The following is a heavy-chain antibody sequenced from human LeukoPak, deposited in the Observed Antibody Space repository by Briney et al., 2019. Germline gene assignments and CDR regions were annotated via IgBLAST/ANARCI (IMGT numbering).Heavy chain of an antibody. CDR3: TRGFADTDHDI. CDR1: GFPFRSYS. D-gene: IGHD3-10*01. CDR2: ISSTSIYT. J-gene: IGHJ3*02. V-gene: IGHV3-21*01. Sequence: GGSLRLSCAASGFPFRSYSMNWVRQAPGRGLEWVSSISSTSIYTYYADSVEGRFSISRDNAKNILYLQMNNLRAEDTALYYCTRGFADTDHDIWGQGTMVTVSS.